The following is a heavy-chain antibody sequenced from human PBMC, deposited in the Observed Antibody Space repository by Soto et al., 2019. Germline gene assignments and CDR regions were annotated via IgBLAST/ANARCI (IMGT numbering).Heavy chain of an antibody. J-gene: IGHJ4*02. V-gene: IGHV3-30-3*01. Sequence: QVQLVESGGGVVQPGRSLRLSCAASGFTFSSYAMHWVRQAPGKGLEWVAVISYDGSKKYYADSVKGRFTISRDNSKNTLYLQMNSLRAEDTAGYYCARPVDDYFDYWGQGTLVTVSS. CDR1: GFTFSSYA. CDR3: ARPVDDYFDY. CDR2: ISYDGSKK.